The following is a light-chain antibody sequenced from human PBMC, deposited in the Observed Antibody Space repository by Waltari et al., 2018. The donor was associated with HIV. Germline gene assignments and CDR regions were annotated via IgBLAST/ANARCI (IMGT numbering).Light chain of an antibody. V-gene: IGKV1-5*03. Sequence: DIQMTQSPSTLSASIGDRVTIPCRASRSISNWLAWYQQKPGKAPKVIIYKASNLESGVPSRFSGSGSGTEFTLTISSLQPDDFATYYCQQYESYSTFGQGTKVEIK. CDR2: KAS. J-gene: IGKJ1*01. CDR1: RSISNW. CDR3: QQYESYST.